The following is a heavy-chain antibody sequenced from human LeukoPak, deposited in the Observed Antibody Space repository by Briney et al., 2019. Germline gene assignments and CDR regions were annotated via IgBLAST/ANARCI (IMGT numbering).Heavy chain of an antibody. Sequence: SVTVSCKVSGGTFSSYAISWVRQAPGQGLEWMGGIIPIFGTANYAQKFQGRVTITADESTSTAYMELSSLRSEDTAVYYCAIPPAGDLTIFGVVRFDYWGQGPLVTVSS. D-gene: IGHD3-3*01. CDR3: AIPPAGDLTIFGVVRFDY. CDR1: GGTFSSYA. CDR2: IIPIFGTA. J-gene: IGHJ4*02. V-gene: IGHV1-69*13.